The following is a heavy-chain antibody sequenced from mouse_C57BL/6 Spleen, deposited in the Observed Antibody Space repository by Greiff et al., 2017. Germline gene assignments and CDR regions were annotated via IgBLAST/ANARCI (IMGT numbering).Heavy chain of an antibody. Sequence: EVKLVESGGGLVKPGGSLKLSCAASGFTFSSYAMSWVRQTPEKRLEWVATISDGGSYTYYPDNVKGRFTISRDKAKNNLYLQMSHLKSEDTAMYYCASYDGYYGYWGQGTTLTVSS. V-gene: IGHV5-4*03. CDR2: ISDGGSYT. CDR3: ASYDGYYGY. D-gene: IGHD2-3*01. J-gene: IGHJ2*01. CDR1: GFTFSSYA.